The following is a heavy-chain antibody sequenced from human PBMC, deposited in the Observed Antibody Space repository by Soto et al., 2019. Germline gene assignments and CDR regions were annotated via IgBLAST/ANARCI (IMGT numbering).Heavy chain of an antibody. D-gene: IGHD3-22*01. J-gene: IGHJ4*02. CDR1: GFTFSNAW. CDR2: IKSKTDGGTT. Sequence: GSLRLSCAASGFTFSNAWMNWVRQAPGKGLEWVGRIKSKTDGGTTDYAAPVKGRFTISRDDSKNTLYLQMNSLKTEDTTVYYCTTILREDSSGYYVYSIVDYWGQGTLVTVSS. V-gene: IGHV3-15*07. CDR3: TTILREDSSGYYVYSIVDY.